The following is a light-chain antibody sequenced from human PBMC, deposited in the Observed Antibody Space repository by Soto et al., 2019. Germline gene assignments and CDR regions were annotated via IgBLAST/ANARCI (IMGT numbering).Light chain of an antibody. J-gene: IGLJ1*01. CDR3: CSYAGSSSYYF. CDR1: SSDVGSYNL. CDR2: EVS. Sequence: SVLTQPASVSGSPGQSITISCSGTSSDVGSYNLVSWYQQHPGKAPKVMIYEVSKRPSGVSNRFSGSKSGNTASLTISGLQAEDEADYYCCSYAGSSSYYFFGTGTKLTVL. V-gene: IGLV2-23*02.